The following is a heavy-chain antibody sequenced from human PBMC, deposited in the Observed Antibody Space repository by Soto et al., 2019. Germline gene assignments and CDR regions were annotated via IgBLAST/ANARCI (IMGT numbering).Heavy chain of an antibody. V-gene: IGHV1-18*01. J-gene: IGHJ3*02. CDR3: ARDTGRRLRYFDGGVTNDAFDI. Sequence: QVQLVQSGAEVKKPGASVKVSCKASGYTFTSYGIIWVRQAPGQGLEWMGWISAYNGNTNYAQKLQGRVTMTTDTSTSTAYMELRSLRSDDTAVYYCARDTGRRLRYFDGGVTNDAFDIWGQGTMVTVSS. D-gene: IGHD3-9*01. CDR1: GYTFTSYG. CDR2: ISAYNGNT.